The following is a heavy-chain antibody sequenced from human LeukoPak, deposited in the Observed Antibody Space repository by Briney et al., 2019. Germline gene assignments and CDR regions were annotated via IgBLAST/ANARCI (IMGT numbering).Heavy chain of an antibody. D-gene: IGHD4-17*01. CDR1: GFTFSSYA. CDR3: AKSFGGTTVTTGY. J-gene: IGHJ4*02. V-gene: IGHV3-23*01. CDR2: ISGSGGGT. Sequence: GGSLRLSCAASGFTFSSYAMSWVRQAPGKGLEWVSAISGSGGGTYYADSVKRLFTISRDNSKNPLYLQMNRLRAEDPAVYYCAKSFGGTTVTTGYWGQGTLVTVPS.